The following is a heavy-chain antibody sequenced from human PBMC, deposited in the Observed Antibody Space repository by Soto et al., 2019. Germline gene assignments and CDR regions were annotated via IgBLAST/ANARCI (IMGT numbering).Heavy chain of an antibody. Sequence: LRLSCAASGFTFSRYAMSWVRQAPGKLLEWVSAISGSGGSTYYADSVKGRFTISRDNSKNTLYLQMNSLRAEDTAVYYCAKATPYYYDSSGYWFAFDIWGQGTMVILS. CDR3: AKATPYYYDSSGYWFAFDI. V-gene: IGHV3-23*01. J-gene: IGHJ3*02. D-gene: IGHD3-22*01. CDR2: ISGSGGST. CDR1: GFTFSRYA.